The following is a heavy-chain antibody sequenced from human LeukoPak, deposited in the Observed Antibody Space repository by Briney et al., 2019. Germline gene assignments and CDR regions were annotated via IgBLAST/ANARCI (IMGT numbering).Heavy chain of an antibody. CDR2: IYYSGST. V-gene: IGHV4-59*04. CDR3: ARQGGVLWFGEVGYFDY. D-gene: IGHD3-10*01. CDR1: GGSISSYY. J-gene: IGHJ4*02. Sequence: SETLSLTCTVSGGSISSYYWSWIRQPPGKGLEWMGYIYYSGSTYYNPSLKSRVTISVDTSKNQFSLKLSSVTAADTAVYYCARQGGVLWFGEVGYFDYWGQGTLVTVSS.